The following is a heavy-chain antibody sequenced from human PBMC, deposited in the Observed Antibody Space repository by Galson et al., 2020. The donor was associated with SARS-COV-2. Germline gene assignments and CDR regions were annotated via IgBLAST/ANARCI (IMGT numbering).Heavy chain of an antibody. Sequence: GESLKISCAASGFTFSNYAMHWVRQAPGKGLEWVAVISFDGTNKYYADSVKGRITISRDNSKNTLYLQINSLRAEDTAVFYCAKDLGRWSDYYGMDVWGQGTTVTVSS. D-gene: IGHD7-27*01. CDR2: ISFDGTNK. J-gene: IGHJ6*02. CDR1: GFTFSNYA. CDR3: AKDLGRWSDYYGMDV. V-gene: IGHV3-30*18.